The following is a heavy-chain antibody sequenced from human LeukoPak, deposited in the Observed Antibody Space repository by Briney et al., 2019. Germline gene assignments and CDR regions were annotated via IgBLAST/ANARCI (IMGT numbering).Heavy chain of an antibody. CDR3: ARGQRVVVVPAAKGNWFDP. D-gene: IGHD2-2*01. Sequence: SETLSLTCTVSGGSISSSSYYWSWIRQPPGKGLEWIGEINHSGSTNYNPSLKSRVTISVDTSKNQFSLKLSSVTAADTAVYYCARGQRVVVVPAAKGNWFDPWGQGTLVTVSS. J-gene: IGHJ5*02. V-gene: IGHV4-39*07. CDR1: GGSISSSSYY. CDR2: INHSGST.